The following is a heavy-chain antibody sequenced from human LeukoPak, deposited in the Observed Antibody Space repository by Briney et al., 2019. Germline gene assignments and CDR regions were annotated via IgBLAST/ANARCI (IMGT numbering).Heavy chain of an antibody. J-gene: IGHJ5*02. D-gene: IGHD3-9*01. CDR3: ARLTGYSSESWFDP. Sequence: SETLSLTCTVSGGSISSSTYYWGWIRQPPGKGLEWIGSIYYSGSTNYNPSLKSRVTISVHTSKNQFSLKLSSVTAADTAVYYCARLTGYSSESWFDPWGQGTLVTVSS. V-gene: IGHV4-39*07. CDR1: GGSISSSTYY. CDR2: IYYSGST.